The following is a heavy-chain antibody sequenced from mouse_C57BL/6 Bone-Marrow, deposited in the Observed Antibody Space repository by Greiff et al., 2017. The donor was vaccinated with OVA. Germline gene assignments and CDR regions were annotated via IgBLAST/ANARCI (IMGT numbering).Heavy chain of an antibody. CDR2: IYPGDGDT. V-gene: IGHV1-82*01. D-gene: IGHD2-4*01. CDR3: ARYYDYDSAWFAY. Sequence: VKVVESGPELVKPGASVKISCKASGYAFSSSWMNWVKQRPGKGLEWIGRIYPGDGDTNYNGKFKGKATLTADKSSSTAYMQLSSLTSEDSAVYFCARYYDYDSAWFAYWGQGTLVTVSA. J-gene: IGHJ3*01. CDR1: GYAFSSSW.